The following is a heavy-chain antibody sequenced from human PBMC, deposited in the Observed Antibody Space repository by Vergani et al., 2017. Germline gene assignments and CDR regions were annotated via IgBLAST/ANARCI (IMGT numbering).Heavy chain of an antibody. CDR1: GFTFSSYA. Sequence: QVQLVESGGGVVQPGRSLRLSCAASGFTFSSYAMHWVRQAPGKGLEWVAVISYDGSNKYYADSVKGRFTISRDNSKNTLYLQMNSLRAEDTAVYYCARPSGVYYYGSGSPFEYWGQGTLVTVSS. CDR2: ISYDGSNK. D-gene: IGHD3-10*01. CDR3: ARPSGVYYYGSGSPFEY. V-gene: IGHV3-30-3*01. J-gene: IGHJ4*02.